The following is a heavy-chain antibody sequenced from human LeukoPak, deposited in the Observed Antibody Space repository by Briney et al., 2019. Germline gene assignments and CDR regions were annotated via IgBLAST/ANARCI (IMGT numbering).Heavy chain of an antibody. CDR2: TYYRSKWYD. CDR1: GDSVSSNSAA. CDR3: ARGYSSGSSVFYYHGLDV. Sequence: SQTLSLTCAISGDSVSSNSAAWNWIRQSPSRGPEWLGRTYYRSKWYDEYAASVKSRITINPDTSKNQFSLQLNSVTPEDTAMYYCARGYSSGSSVFYYHGLDVWGQGTPVTVSS. J-gene: IGHJ6*02. D-gene: IGHD6-19*01. V-gene: IGHV6-1*01.